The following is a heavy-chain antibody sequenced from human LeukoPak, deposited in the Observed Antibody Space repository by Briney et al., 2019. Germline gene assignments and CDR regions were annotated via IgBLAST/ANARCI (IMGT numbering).Heavy chain of an antibody. CDR3: ARVGQDYYDSSGFDY. D-gene: IGHD3-22*01. V-gene: IGHV3-7*01. CDR1: GFTFSSYW. J-gene: IGHJ4*02. CDR2: IKQDGSEK. Sequence: PGGSLRLSCAASGFTFSSYWMSWVRQAPGKGLEWVANIKQDGSEKYYVDSVKGRFTISRDNAKNSLYLQMNSLRAEDTAVYYCARVGQDYYDSSGFDYWGQGTLVTVSS.